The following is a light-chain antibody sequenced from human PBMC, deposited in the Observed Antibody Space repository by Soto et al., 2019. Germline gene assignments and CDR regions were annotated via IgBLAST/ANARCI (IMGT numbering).Light chain of an antibody. V-gene: IGLV2-8*01. CDR3: SSYAGSNNWV. CDR1: SSDVGDYNY. Sequence: QSALTQPPSASGSPGQSVTISCTGTSSDVGDYNYVSWYQQHPGKAPKLMIYEVSKRPSGVPDRFSGSKSGNTASLTVSELQAEDEAYYYCSSYAGSNNWVFGGGTKLTVL. CDR2: EVS. J-gene: IGLJ3*02.